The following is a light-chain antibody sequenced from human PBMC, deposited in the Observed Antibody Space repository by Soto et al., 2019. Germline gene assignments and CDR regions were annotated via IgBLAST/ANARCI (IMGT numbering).Light chain of an antibody. CDR3: QQYNNWPPLT. CDR2: DAS. CDR1: QSVSSS. V-gene: IGKV3-15*01. J-gene: IGKJ4*01. Sequence: EIMMTQSPATLSVSPGDRATLSCRASQSVSSSLAWYQQIPGQAPRLLIYDASTRATGIPARFGGSGSGTEFTLTISSLQSEDFAVYYCQQYNNWPPLTFGGGTKVELK.